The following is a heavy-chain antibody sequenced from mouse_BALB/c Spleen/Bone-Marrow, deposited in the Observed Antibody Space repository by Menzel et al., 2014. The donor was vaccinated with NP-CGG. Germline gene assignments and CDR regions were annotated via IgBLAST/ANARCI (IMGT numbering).Heavy chain of an antibody. D-gene: IGHD1-1*02. V-gene: IGHV1-9*01. Sequence: QVQLKQSGAELMKPGASVEISCKATGYTFSSYWIEWVKQRPGHGLEWIGEILPGSGSTNYNEKFKGKATFTADTSSNTAYMQLSSLTSEDSAVYYCASFYGRFAYWGQGTLVTVSA. CDR2: ILPGSGST. CDR1: GYTFSSYW. J-gene: IGHJ3*01. CDR3: ASFYGRFAY.